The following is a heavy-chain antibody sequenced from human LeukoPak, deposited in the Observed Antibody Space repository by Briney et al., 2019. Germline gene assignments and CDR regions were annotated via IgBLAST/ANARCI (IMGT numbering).Heavy chain of an antibody. V-gene: IGHV4-59*01. J-gene: IGHJ5*02. CDR3: ARVVRGVVTSNWFDP. Sequence: SETLSLTCTVSGDSLNSYYWTWIRQPPGKELDWIGFVASSGTSNYTPSLKSRVSISIDTSKNQFSLALTSVTPADTAVYHCARVVRGVVTSNWFDPWGQGTLVSVSS. D-gene: IGHD2-21*02. CDR1: GDSLNSYY. CDR2: VASSGTS.